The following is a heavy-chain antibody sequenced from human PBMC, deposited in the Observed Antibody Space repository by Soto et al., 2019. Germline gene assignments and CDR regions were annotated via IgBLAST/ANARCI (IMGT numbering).Heavy chain of an antibody. V-gene: IGHV4-30-2*01. D-gene: IGHD2-2*01. CDR3: ARGYCSITSCSNWLDP. CDR2: IYHSGIT. CDR1: GGSISSGYS. J-gene: IGHJ5*02. Sequence: QLQLQESGSGLVKPSQTLSLTCAVSGGSISSGYSWSWIRQPPGKGLEWIGYIYHSGITYYNPSLKSRVTIAVDRSKNQFSRKLSSVTAADTAVYYCARGYCSITSCSNWLDPWGQGTLVTVSS.